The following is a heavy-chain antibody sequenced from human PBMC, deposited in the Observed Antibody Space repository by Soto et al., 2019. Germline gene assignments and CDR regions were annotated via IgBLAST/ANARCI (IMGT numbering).Heavy chain of an antibody. Sequence: GGSLRLSCAASGFTFSSYGMHWVRQAPGKGLEWVAVIWFDGNNKYYADSVRGRFTISRDNSKNTLYLQMNSLRAEDTAVYYCARPYYDILTGYQPDAFVIWGQGTMVTV. CDR2: IWFDGNNK. D-gene: IGHD3-9*01. V-gene: IGHV3-33*01. CDR1: GFTFSSYG. J-gene: IGHJ3*02. CDR3: ARPYYDILTGYQPDAFVI.